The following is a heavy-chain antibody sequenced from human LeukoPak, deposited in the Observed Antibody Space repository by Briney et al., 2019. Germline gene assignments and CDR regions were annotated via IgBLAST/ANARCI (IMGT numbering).Heavy chain of an antibody. J-gene: IGHJ3*02. CDR1: GFTFSTYG. CDR2: MSYDGTNK. D-gene: IGHD2-15*01. Sequence: PGGSLRLSCAASGFTFSTYGMHWVRQAPGKGLEWVAVMSYDGTNKYYVDFVKGRFTISRDTSKNTLYLQMNSLRAEDTAVYYCARGYCSGGTCYPHDTFDIWGQGTMVTVSS. CDR3: ARGYCSGGTCYPHDTFDI. V-gene: IGHV3-30*03.